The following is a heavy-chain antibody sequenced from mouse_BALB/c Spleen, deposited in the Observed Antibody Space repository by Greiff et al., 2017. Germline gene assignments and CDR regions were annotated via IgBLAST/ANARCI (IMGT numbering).Heavy chain of an antibody. D-gene: IGHD2-1*01. J-gene: IGHJ2*01. V-gene: IGHV1-69*02. CDR1: GYTFTSYW. CDR3: TRSYGNYDYFDY. CDR2: IYPSDSYT. Sequence: VQLQQPGAELVRPGASVKLSCKASGYTFTSYWINWVKQRPGQGLEWIGNIYPSDSYTNYNQKFKDKATLTVDKSSSTAYMQLSSPTSEDSAVYYCTRSYGNYDYFDYWGQGTTLTVSS.